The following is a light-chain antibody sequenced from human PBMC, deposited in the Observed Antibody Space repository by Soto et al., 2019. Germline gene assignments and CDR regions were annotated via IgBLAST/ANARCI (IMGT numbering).Light chain of an antibody. Sequence: DIVLTQSPLSLHVTPGEPASISCTSSQSLLQSNGNNHVDWYLQRPGQSPQRLLYLTSSPASGVHDRFSGSGSGTEFSLEISRVEAEDVGVYYCLQAAQSPLTFGQGPRPEIK. CDR1: QSLLQSNGNNH. CDR2: LTS. V-gene: IGKV2-28*01. CDR3: LQAAQSPLT. J-gene: IGKJ5*01.